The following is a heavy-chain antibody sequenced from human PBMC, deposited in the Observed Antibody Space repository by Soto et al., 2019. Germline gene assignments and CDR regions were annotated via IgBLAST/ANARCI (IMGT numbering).Heavy chain of an antibody. CDR1: GYTFTINA. D-gene: IGHD2-21*02. Sequence: QVQLVQSGAEEKKPGASVKVSCMASGYTFTINAMHWVRQAPGQXLEWMGWINAGNGNTKYSQKFQGRVTITRDTSASTAYMELSSLRSEDTAVYYCARSIVVVTALDYWGQGTLVTVSS. V-gene: IGHV1-3*05. J-gene: IGHJ4*02. CDR3: ARSIVVVTALDY. CDR2: INAGNGNT.